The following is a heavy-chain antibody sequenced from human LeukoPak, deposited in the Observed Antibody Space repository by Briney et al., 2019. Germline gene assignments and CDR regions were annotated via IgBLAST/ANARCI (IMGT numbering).Heavy chain of an antibody. Sequence: PSETLSLTCTVSGGSISSGSYYWSWIRQPAGKRLEWIGRIYTSGSTNYNPSLKSRVTISVDTSKNQFSLKLSSVTAADTAVYYCARGTLPPQYSSTSAYFDYWGQGTLVTVSS. J-gene: IGHJ4*02. CDR3: ARGTLPPQYSSTSAYFDY. V-gene: IGHV4-61*02. CDR1: GGSISSGSYY. D-gene: IGHD6-13*01. CDR2: IYTSGST.